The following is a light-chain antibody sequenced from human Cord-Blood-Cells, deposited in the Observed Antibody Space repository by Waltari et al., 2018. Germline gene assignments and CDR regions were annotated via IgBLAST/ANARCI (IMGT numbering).Light chain of an antibody. CDR3: CSYAGSSTLA. CDR2: ECS. J-gene: IGLJ3*02. V-gene: IGLV2-23*01. CDR1: SSDDGSYNL. Sequence: QSALTQPASVSGSPGQSITISCTGTSSDDGSYNLVSWYQQHPGKAPKFMIYECSKRPSGVANRLSGSKSGDTASLTISGLQSEEEADYYCCSYAGSSTLAFGGGTKLTVL.